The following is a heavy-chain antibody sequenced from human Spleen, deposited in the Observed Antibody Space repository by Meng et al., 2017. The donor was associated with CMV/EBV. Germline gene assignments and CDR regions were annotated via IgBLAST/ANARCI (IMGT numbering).Heavy chain of an antibody. V-gene: IGHV4-30-4*08. D-gene: IGHD2/OR15-2a*01. Sequence: SGEYYWSWIRQSPGKGLEWIGYIYYSGSTYFNPSLKSRVTISVDTSKNQFSLKLNSVTAADTAMYFCARDRRAYCNSIPCPDWYDPWGQGTLVTVSS. J-gene: IGHJ5*02. CDR2: IYYSGST. CDR1: SGEYY. CDR3: ARDRRAYCNSIPCPDWYDP.